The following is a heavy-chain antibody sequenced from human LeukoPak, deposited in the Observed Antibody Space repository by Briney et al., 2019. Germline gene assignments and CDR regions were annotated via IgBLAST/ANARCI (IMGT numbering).Heavy chain of an antibody. CDR1: GFTFSSYG. CDR3: ARDRQGYYFDY. J-gene: IGHJ4*02. CDR2: IWYDGSNK. Sequence: PGGSLRLSCAASGFTFSSYGMHWVRQAPGKGLEWVAVIWYDGSNKYYADSVKGRFTISRDNSKNTLYLQMSSLRAEDTAVYYRARDRQGYYFDYWGQGTLVTVSS. V-gene: IGHV3-33*01.